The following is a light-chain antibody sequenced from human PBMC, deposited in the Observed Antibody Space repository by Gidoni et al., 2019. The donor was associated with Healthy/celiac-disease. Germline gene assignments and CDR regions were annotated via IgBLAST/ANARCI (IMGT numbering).Light chain of an antibody. CDR1: SSDVGGYNY. CDR2: EVS. CDR3: SSYTSSSTLVV. V-gene: IGLV2-14*01. Sequence: QSALTQPASVSGSPGQSIPISCTGTSSDVGGYNYVSWYQQHPGKAPKLMIYEVSNRPSGVPNRFSGSKSGNTAALTISGLQAEDEADYYCSSYTSSSTLVVFGGGTKLTVL. J-gene: IGLJ2*01.